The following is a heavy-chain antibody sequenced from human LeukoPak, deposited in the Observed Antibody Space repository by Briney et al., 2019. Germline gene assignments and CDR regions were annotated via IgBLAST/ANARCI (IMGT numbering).Heavy chain of an antibody. CDR3: ARVFYSNYHFDY. CDR1: GGSISSYY. J-gene: IGHJ4*02. Sequence: SETLSLTCTVSGGSISSYYWSWIRQPPGEGLEWIGYISYSGSTNYNPSLKSRVTISADTSKNQFSLKLSSVTAADTAVYYCARVFYSNYHFDYWGRGTLVTVSS. V-gene: IGHV4-59*01. CDR2: ISYSGST. D-gene: IGHD4-11*01.